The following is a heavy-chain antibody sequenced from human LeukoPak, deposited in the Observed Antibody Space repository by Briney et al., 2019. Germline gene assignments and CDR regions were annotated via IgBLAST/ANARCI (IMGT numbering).Heavy chain of an antibody. CDR3: AKGKMSSWSFYFDY. J-gene: IGHJ4*02. D-gene: IGHD6-13*01. V-gene: IGHV3-9*01. CDR2: ISWNSGSR. CDR1: GFTFDDYA. Sequence: GGSLRLSCAASGFTFDDYAMHWVRQAPGKGLEWVSGISWNSGSRGYADSVKGRFTISRDNAKNSLYLQMNSLRAEDTALYYCAKGKMSSWSFYFDYWGQGTLVTVSS.